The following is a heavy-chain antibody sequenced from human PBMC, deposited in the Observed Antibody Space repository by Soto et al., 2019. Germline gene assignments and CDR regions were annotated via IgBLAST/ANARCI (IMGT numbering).Heavy chain of an antibody. Sequence: SETLSLTCGVSGGSLSDATYSWNWIRQPPGKGLEWIGYIFPSGTTYYNPSLKSRVTISIDVSKNQFSLSLRSLTAADTAVYYCARSREFDYWSQGTLVTVSS. CDR1: GGSLSDATYS. V-gene: IGHV4-30-2*01. CDR2: IFPSGTT. CDR3: ARSREFDY. J-gene: IGHJ4*02.